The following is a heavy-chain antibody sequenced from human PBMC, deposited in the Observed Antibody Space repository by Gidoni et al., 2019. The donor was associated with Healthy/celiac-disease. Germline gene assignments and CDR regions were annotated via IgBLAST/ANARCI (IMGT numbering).Heavy chain of an antibody. CDR2: ISWNSGSI. CDR1: GFTFDDYA. V-gene: IGHV3-9*01. J-gene: IGHJ6*03. D-gene: IGHD1-1*01. CDR3: AKGQLQTQPYYYYYMDV. Sequence: EVQLVESGGGLVQPGRSLRLPCDSSGFTFDDYAMHWVRQAPGKGLEWVSGISWNSGSIGYADSVKGRFTISRDNAKNSLYLQMNSLRAEDTALYYCAKGQLQTQPYYYYYMDVWGKGTTVTVSS.